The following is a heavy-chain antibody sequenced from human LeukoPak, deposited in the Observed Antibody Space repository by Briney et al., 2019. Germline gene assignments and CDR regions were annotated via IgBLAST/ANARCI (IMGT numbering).Heavy chain of an antibody. CDR2: IYYGGET. Sequence: SETLSLTCSVSGDSISSITYYWGWIRLPPGKGLEWIGHIYYGGETYYNPSLQSRVTISLDASRNQISLRLSSVTAADTAVYYCARSLPNWFDPWGQGTLVTVSS. CDR1: GDSISSITYY. V-gene: IGHV4-39*07. CDR3: ARSLPNWFDP. J-gene: IGHJ5*02.